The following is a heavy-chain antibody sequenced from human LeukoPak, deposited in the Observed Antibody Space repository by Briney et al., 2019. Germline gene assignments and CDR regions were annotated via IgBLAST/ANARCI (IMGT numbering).Heavy chain of an antibody. D-gene: IGHD4-17*01. CDR2: IYYSGST. V-gene: IGHV4-34*01. CDR3: ARPRGLTTVTKYFQH. J-gene: IGHJ1*01. Sequence: SETLSLTCAVYGGSFSGYYWSWIRQPPGKGLEWIGSIYYSGSTYYNPSLKSRVTISVDTSKNQFSLKLSSVTAADTAVYYCARPRGLTTVTKYFQHWGQGTLVTVSS. CDR1: GGSFSGYY.